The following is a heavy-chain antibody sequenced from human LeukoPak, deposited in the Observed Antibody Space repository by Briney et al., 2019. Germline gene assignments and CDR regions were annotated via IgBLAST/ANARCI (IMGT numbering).Heavy chain of an antibody. CDR3: AKASNDYGDYGVNY. Sequence: GGSLRLSCAASGFTFSSYTMNWVRQAPGKGLEWVSAISGSGGSTYYADSVKGRFTISRDNSKNTLYLQMNSLRAEDTAVYYCAKASNDYGDYGVNYWGQGTLVTVSS. J-gene: IGHJ4*02. V-gene: IGHV3-23*01. CDR1: GFTFSSYT. CDR2: ISGSGGST. D-gene: IGHD4-17*01.